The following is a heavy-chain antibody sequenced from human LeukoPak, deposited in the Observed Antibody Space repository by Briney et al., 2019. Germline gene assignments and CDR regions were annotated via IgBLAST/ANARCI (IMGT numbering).Heavy chain of an antibody. Sequence: GSLRLSCSASGFTFSRYPMHWVRQAPGKGLEWVGRIKSKTDGGTTEYAAPVKGRFTISRDDSKSTLFLQMNSLKTEDTAVYYCTAGYYSDAFDIWGQGTMVTVSS. J-gene: IGHJ3*02. CDR3: TAGYYSDAFDI. CDR1: GFTFSRYP. CDR2: IKSKTDGGTT. D-gene: IGHD3-10*01. V-gene: IGHV3-15*01.